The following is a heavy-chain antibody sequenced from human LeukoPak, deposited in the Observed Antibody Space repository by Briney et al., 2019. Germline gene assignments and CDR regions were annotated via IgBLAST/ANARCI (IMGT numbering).Heavy chain of an antibody. CDR2: INTDGTVT. CDR1: GFTFSTYG. D-gene: IGHD6-19*01. J-gene: IGHJ1*01. CDR3: ATKLWLAPPQGG. Sequence: GGSLRLSCAASGFTFSTYGMLWVRQAPGKGLESVSRINTDGTVTTYADSVKGRFTVSRDNADNTMYLQMNSVRDEDTAVYYCATKLWLAPPQGGWGEGTPVTVSS. V-gene: IGHV3-74*01.